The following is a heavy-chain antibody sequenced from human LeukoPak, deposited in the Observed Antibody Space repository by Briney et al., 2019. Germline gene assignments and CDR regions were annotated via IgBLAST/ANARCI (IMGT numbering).Heavy chain of an antibody. CDR2: INPNSGGT. D-gene: IGHD3-3*01. CDR3: ARIPRTYYDFWSASGYFDY. Sequence: AASVKVSCKASGYTFTGYYMHWVRQAPGQGLEWMGWINPNSGGTNYAQKFQGRVTMTRDTSISTAYMELSRLRSDDTAVYYCARIPRTYYDFWSASGYFDYWGQGTLVTVSS. CDR1: GYTFTGYY. J-gene: IGHJ4*02. V-gene: IGHV1-2*02.